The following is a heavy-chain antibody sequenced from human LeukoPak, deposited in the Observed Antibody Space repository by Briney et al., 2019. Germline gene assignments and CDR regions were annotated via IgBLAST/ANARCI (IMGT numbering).Heavy chain of an antibody. J-gene: IGHJ4*02. CDR2: INHSGST. CDR3: ATGSSSSGY. Sequence: SETLSLTCAVYGGSFSGYYWSWIRQPPGKGLEWIGEINHSGSTNYNPSLKSRATISVDTSKNQFSLKLSSVTAADTAAYYCATGSSSSGYWGQGTLVTVSS. V-gene: IGHV4-34*01. CDR1: GGSFSGYY. D-gene: IGHD6-13*01.